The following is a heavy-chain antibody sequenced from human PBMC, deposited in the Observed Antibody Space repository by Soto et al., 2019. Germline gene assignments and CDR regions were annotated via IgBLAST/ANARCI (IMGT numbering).Heavy chain of an antibody. V-gene: IGHV3-33*01. Sequence: QAQLVESGGGVVQPGRSLRLSCAASGFTFSSYGMHWVRQAPGKGLEWVAVIWYDGSNKYYADSVKGRFTISRDNSKNTLYLQMNSLRTEDTAVYYCARELGGPPIAVAGTLDYWGQGTLVTVSS. CDR3: ARELGGPPIAVAGTLDY. J-gene: IGHJ4*02. D-gene: IGHD6-19*01. CDR1: GFTFSSYG. CDR2: IWYDGSNK.